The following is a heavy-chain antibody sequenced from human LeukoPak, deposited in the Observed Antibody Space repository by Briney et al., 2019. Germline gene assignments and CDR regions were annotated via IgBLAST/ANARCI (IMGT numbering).Heavy chain of an antibody. CDR2: INPDGSGK. V-gene: IGHV3-7*03. CDR1: GFTFSSYW. D-gene: IGHD6-19*01. CDR3: VREGGSGWYSGWFDP. Sequence: PGGSLRLSCAVSGFTFSSYWMSWVRQAPGKGLVWVANINPDGSGKKYVDSVKGRFIISRDNAENSVDLQMNSLRVEDTAVYYCVREGGSGWYSGWFDPWGQGTRVTVSS. J-gene: IGHJ5*02.